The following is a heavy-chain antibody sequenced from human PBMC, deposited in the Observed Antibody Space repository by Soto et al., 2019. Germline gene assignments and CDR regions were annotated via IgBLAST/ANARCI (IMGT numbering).Heavy chain of an antibody. Sequence: SQTLSLTCAISGDSVSSNSAAWNWIRQSPSRGLEWLGRTYYRSKWYNDYAVSVKSRITINPDTSKNQFSLQLNSVTPEDTVVYYCAREGAGYCSGGSCHNNWFDPWGQGTLVTVSS. CDR3: AREGAGYCSGGSCHNNWFDP. CDR1: GDSVSSNSAA. V-gene: IGHV6-1*01. D-gene: IGHD2-15*01. CDR2: TYYRSKWYN. J-gene: IGHJ5*02.